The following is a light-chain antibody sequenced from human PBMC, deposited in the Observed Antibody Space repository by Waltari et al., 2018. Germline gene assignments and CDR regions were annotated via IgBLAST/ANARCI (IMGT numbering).Light chain of an antibody. J-gene: IGKJ1*01. V-gene: IGKV3-20*01. CDR1: QSVSRA. CDR2: GES. Sequence: EIVLTQSPGTLSLSLGERATVSCRTSQSVSRALAWYQQKPGQAPRLLIYGESTRATGIPDRVSGSGSGTDFSLTISRLEPDDFAVYYCQHYLRLPVTFGQGTTVEI. CDR3: QHYLRLPVT.